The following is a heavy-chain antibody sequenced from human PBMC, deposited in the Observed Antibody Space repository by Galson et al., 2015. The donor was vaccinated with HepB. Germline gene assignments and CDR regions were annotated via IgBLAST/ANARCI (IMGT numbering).Heavy chain of an antibody. V-gene: IGHV3-7*01. J-gene: IGHJ2*01. Sequence: SLRLSCAASGFSFRSYWMSWVRQAPGKGLEWVADIKQDGSEEYYVDSVKGRFAIFRDNARNSLYLKMNSLRAEDTAVYFCARDTGVSRTDDWSFDLWGRGSQVTVSS. D-gene: IGHD1-7*01. CDR2: IKQDGSEE. CDR1: GFSFRSYW. CDR3: ARDTGVSRTDDWSFDL.